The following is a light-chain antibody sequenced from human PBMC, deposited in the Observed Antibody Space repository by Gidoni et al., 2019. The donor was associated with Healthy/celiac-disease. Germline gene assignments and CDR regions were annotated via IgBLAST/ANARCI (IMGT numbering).Light chain of an antibody. CDR2: AAS. J-gene: IGKJ2*03. Sequence: DIQITQSPSSLSASVGDRVTITCRASQSISSYLNWYQQKPGKAPKLLIYAASSLQSGVPSRFSGSGSGTDFTLTISSLQPEDFATYYCQQNYSTPGFGQGTKLEIK. CDR3: QQNYSTPG. CDR1: QSISSY. V-gene: IGKV1-39*01.